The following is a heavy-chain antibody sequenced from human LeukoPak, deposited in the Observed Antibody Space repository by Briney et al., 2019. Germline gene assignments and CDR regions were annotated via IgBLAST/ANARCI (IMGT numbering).Heavy chain of an antibody. J-gene: IGHJ3*02. CDR3: ARVGVSWGGFDI. CDR2: TNGDGSIT. CDR1: GFTFSTYW. Sequence: GGSLRLSCAASGFTFSTYWVYWVRQVPGKGLLYVSRTNGDGSITTYADSVKGRFTSSRDNAKNTVFLQMNSLRAEDTALYYCARVGVSWGGFDIWGQGTMVTVSS. D-gene: IGHD3-10*01. V-gene: IGHV3-74*01.